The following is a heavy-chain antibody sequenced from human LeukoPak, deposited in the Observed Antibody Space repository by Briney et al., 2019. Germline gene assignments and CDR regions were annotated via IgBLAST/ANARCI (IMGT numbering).Heavy chain of an antibody. Sequence: SVKVSCKASGGTLSSYAISWVRQAPGQGLEWMGGIIPIFGTANYAQKFQGRVTITADESTSTAYMELSSLRSEDTAVYYCARAKGLRYSYGWFDPWGQGTLVTVSS. CDR3: ARAKGLRYSYGWFDP. CDR2: IIPIFGTA. J-gene: IGHJ5*02. D-gene: IGHD5-18*01. V-gene: IGHV1-69*13. CDR1: GGTLSSYA.